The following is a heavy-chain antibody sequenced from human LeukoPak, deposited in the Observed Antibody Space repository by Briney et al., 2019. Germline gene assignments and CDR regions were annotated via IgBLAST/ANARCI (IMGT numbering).Heavy chain of an antibody. CDR1: GGSFSVYY. V-gene: IGHV4-34*01. CDR2: INHSGST. J-gene: IGHJ4*02. Sequence: SETLSLTCAVYGGSFSVYYWSWIRQPPGKGLEWIGEINHSGSTNYNPSLKSRVTISVDTSKNQFSLKLSSVTAADTAVYYCARLQAVAAAGFDYWGQGTLVTVSS. CDR3: ARLQAVAAAGFDY. D-gene: IGHD6-13*01.